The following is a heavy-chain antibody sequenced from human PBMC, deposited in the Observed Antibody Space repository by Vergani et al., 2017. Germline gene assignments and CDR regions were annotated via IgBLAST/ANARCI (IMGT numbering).Heavy chain of an antibody. J-gene: IGHJ6*02. Sequence: QVQLVESGGGVVQPGRSLSLSCAASGFIFSSYGMQWVRQAPGKGLEWVAVIWYDGSNKYYADSVKGRFSISRDNSKNTLYLQMNSLRAEDTAVYYCAREDNGVGSGSPGYYYDGMDVWGQGTTVTVSS. V-gene: IGHV3-33*01. CDR2: IWYDGSNK. D-gene: IGHD3-10*01. CDR3: AREDNGVGSGSPGYYYDGMDV. CDR1: GFIFSSYG.